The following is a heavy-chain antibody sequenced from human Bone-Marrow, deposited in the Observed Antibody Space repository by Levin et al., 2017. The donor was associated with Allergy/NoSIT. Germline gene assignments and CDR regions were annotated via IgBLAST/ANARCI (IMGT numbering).Heavy chain of an antibody. V-gene: IGHV3-53*01. CDR3: ASPWQTGGY. CDR1: GFTVSSNY. CDR2: IYSGGST. D-gene: IGHD1-14*01. J-gene: IGHJ4*02. Sequence: LSLTCAASGFTVSSNYMSWVRQAPGKGLEWVSVIYSGGSTYYADSVKGRFTISRDNSKNTLYLQMNSLRAEDTAVYYCASPWQTGGYWGQGTLVTVSS.